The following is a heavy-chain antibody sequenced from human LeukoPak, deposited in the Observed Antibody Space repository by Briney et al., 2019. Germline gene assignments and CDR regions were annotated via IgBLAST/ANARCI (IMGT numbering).Heavy chain of an antibody. Sequence: GGPLRLSCAASGFTFSSYGMHWVRQAPGKGLEWVAVISYDGSNKYYADSVKGRFTISRDNSKNTLYLQMNSLRAEDTAVYYCAKDRAGWNTAMPNGGFDYWGQGTLVTVSS. CDR3: AKDRAGWNTAMPNGGFDY. CDR1: GFTFSSYG. J-gene: IGHJ4*02. D-gene: IGHD5-18*01. V-gene: IGHV3-30*18. CDR2: ISYDGSNK.